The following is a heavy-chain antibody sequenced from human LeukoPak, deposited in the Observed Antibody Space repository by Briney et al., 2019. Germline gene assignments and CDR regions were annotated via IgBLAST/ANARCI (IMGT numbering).Heavy chain of an antibody. V-gene: IGHV3-23*01. CDR2: ISGSGGST. D-gene: IGHD3-16*01. J-gene: IGHJ4*02. CDR3: AKDPGRLDY. CDR1: GFTFTKYT. Sequence: GGSLRLSCAASGFTFTKYTISWVRQAPGKGLEWVSGISGSGGSTYYADAVKGRSTISRDDSKNTLYLQMNSLRAEDTAVYYCAKDPGRLDYWGQGTLVTVSS.